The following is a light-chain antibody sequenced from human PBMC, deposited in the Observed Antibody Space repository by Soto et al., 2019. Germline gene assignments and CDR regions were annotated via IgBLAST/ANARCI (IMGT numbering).Light chain of an antibody. CDR1: QSISSF. Sequence: DIQLTQSPSSLSASVGDRVTITCRTSQSISSFLSWYRQKPGKAPILLIYGASILHSGVPSRFSGSGSGTAFTLIISSFQADDFATYHFQQTYSVPFTFGPGTRVDIK. V-gene: IGKV1-39*01. CDR2: GAS. J-gene: IGKJ3*01. CDR3: QQTYSVPFT.